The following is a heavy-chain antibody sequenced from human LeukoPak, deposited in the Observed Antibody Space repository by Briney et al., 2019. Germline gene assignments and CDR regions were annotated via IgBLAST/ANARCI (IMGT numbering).Heavy chain of an antibody. CDR1: GFTFSSYS. Sequence: GGSLRLSCAASGFTFSSYSMNWVRQAPGKGLEWVSYISSSSSTIYYADSVKGRFTISRDNAKNSLYLQMDRLRAEDTAVYYCARDQGFSYYYYYIDVWGKGTTVTVSS. D-gene: IGHD3-3*01. V-gene: IGHV3-48*04. J-gene: IGHJ6*03. CDR3: ARDQGFSYYYYYIDV. CDR2: ISSSSSTI.